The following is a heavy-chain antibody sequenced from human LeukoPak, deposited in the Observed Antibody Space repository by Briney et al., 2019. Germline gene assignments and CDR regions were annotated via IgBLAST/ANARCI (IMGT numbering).Heavy chain of an antibody. CDR3: AIMHRYYDGSGYWVQ. D-gene: IGHD3-22*01. CDR1: GFTFSSYA. CDR2: ISTSGGTT. V-gene: IGHV3-23*01. Sequence: GGSLRLSCAASGFTFSSYAMSWVRQAPGKGLEWVSGISTSGGTTSYADSVKGRFTISRDNPRNTLYTQMNSLRAEDTAVYYCAIMHRYYDGSGYWVQWGQGTLVTVSS. J-gene: IGHJ4*02.